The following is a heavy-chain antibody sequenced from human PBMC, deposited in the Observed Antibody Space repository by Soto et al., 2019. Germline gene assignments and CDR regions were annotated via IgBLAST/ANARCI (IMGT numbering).Heavy chain of an antibody. D-gene: IGHD2-21*01. CDR2: INPSGGST. V-gene: IGHV1-46*01. J-gene: IGHJ6*02. Sequence: GASVKVSCKASGYTFTSYYMHWVRHAPGQGLEWMGIINPSGGSTIYAQTFQGRVTMTEDTSTDTAYMELGSLRSEDTAVYYCATWGYCGGDCYHYALDVWGQGTTVTVSS. CDR1: GYTFTSYY. CDR3: ATWGYCGGDCYHYALDV.